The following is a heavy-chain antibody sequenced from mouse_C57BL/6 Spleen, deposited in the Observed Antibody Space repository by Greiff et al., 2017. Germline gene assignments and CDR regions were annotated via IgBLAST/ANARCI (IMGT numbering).Heavy chain of an antibody. D-gene: IGHD1-1*01. CDR1: GYTFTSYW. Sequence: QVQLQQPGAELVRPGTSVKLSCKASGYTFTSYWMHWVKQRPGQGLEWIGVIDPSDSYTNYNQKFKGKATLTVDTSSSTAYMQLSSLTSEDSAVYYCANYYGSSLEYWGQGTTLTVSS. CDR2: IDPSDSYT. V-gene: IGHV1-59*01. CDR3: ANYYGSSLEY. J-gene: IGHJ2*01.